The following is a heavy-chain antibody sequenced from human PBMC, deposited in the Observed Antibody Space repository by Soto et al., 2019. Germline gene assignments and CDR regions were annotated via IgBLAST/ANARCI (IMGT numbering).Heavy chain of an antibody. CDR1: GGSISSGGYY. J-gene: IGHJ6*02. Sequence: SETLSLTCTVSGGSISSGGYYWSWIRQHPGKGLEWIGYIYYSGSTYYNPSLKSRVTISVDTSKNQFSLKLSSVTAADTAVYYCARDTAMAKYYYGMDVWGQGTTVTV. CDR2: IYYSGST. CDR3: ARDTAMAKYYYGMDV. D-gene: IGHD5-18*01. V-gene: IGHV4-31*03.